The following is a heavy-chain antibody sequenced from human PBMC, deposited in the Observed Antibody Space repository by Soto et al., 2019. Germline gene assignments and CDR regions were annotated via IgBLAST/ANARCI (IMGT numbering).Heavy chain of an antibody. Sequence: QVQLQESGPGLVKPSGTLSLTCAVSGGSISDNWWSWVRQPPGKGREWIGETYLSGTTDYNPSLKSRVTILVDKSASQISLTLNSVTAADTAVYYCARYVAVARTRGFDYWGQGSLVTVSS. J-gene: IGHJ4*02. V-gene: IGHV4-4*02. CDR2: TYLSGTT. CDR1: GGSISDNW. CDR3: ARYVAVARTRGFDY. D-gene: IGHD2-15*01.